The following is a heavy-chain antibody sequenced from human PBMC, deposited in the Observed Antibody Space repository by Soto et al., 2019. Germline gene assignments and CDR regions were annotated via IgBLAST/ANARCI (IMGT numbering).Heavy chain of an antibody. J-gene: IGHJ5*02. CDR3: ARDWSYYWLDP. V-gene: IGHV1-18*01. D-gene: IGHD1-26*01. CDR1: GYAFSSHG. Sequence: ASVKVSCKASGYAFSSHGMHWVRQAPGQGPEWMGWISTYKGNTNNAQKFQGRVTITSDTSATTAYMEMSSLTSEDTAVYYCARDWSYYWLDPWGQGTLVTVSS. CDR2: ISTYKGNT.